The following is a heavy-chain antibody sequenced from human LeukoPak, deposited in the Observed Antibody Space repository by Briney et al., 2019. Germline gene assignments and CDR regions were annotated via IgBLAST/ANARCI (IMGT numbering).Heavy chain of an antibody. J-gene: IGHJ5*02. CDR2: INAGNGDT. CDR3: ARDLTMVRGVLHWFDP. CDR1: GYTFSNYA. V-gene: IGHV1-3*01. D-gene: IGHD3-10*01. Sequence: ASVKVSCKASGYTFSNYAVHWVRQAPGQRLEWMGWINAGNGDTKYSQKFQGRVTITRDTSATTAYMELSSLRSEDTAVYYCARDLTMVRGVLHWFDPWGQGTLVTVSP.